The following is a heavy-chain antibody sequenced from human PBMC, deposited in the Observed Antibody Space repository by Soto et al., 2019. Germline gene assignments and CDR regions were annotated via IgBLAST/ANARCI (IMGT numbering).Heavy chain of an antibody. CDR3: AREGYCSGGSCYSLFDY. J-gene: IGHJ4*02. CDR1: GFTFSSYG. CDR2: IWYDGSNK. V-gene: IGHV3-33*01. D-gene: IGHD2-15*01. Sequence: PGGSLRLSCAASGFTFSSYGMHWVRQAPGKGLEWVAVIWYDGSNKYYADSVKGRFTISRDNAKNSLYLQMNSLRAEDTAVYYCAREGYCSGGSCYSLFDYWGQGTLVTVSS.